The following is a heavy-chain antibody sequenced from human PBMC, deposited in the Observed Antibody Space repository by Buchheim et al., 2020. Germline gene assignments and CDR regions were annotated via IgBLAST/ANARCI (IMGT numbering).Heavy chain of an antibody. Sequence: EVQLVQSGAEVKKPGESLRISCKGSGYSFTSYWISWVRQMPGKGLEWMGRIDPSDSYTNYSPSFHGHVTISADKSISTAYPQWSSLKASDTAMYYCARHTQYYDSSGYGGGGMDVWGQGTT. D-gene: IGHD3-22*01. CDR2: IDPSDSYT. V-gene: IGHV5-10-1*03. J-gene: IGHJ6*02. CDR3: ARHTQYYDSSGYGGGGMDV. CDR1: GYSFTSYW.